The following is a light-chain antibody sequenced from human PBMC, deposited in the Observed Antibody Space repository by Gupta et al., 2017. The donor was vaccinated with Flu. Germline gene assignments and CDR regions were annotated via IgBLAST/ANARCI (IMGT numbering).Light chain of an antibody. V-gene: IGKV2-30*02. Sequence: VTLGQPASSSCRSSQSRVHSDGNTYLHWFQQRPGQSPRRLIYKVSNRDSGVPDRFSGSGSGTDFTLNISRVEADDVGVYYCRQGRRWPYAFGQGTKVEI. CDR3: RQGRRWPYA. CDR2: KVS. CDR1: QSRVHSDGNTY. J-gene: IGKJ2*01.